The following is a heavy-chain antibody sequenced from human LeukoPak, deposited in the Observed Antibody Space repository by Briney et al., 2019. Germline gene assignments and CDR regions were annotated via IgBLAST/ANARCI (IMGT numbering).Heavy chain of an antibody. CDR3: HGEWLEDYYYYYMDV. V-gene: IGHV2-5*01. CDR2: IYWNDDK. Sequence: SGPTLVKPTQTLTLTCTFSGFSLSTSGVGVGWIRQPPGKALEWLALIYWNDDKRYSPSLKSRLTITKDTSKNQVVLTMTNMDPVDTATYYCHGEWLEDYYYYYMDVWGKGTTVTVSS. J-gene: IGHJ6*03. D-gene: IGHD3-3*01. CDR1: GFSLSTSGVG.